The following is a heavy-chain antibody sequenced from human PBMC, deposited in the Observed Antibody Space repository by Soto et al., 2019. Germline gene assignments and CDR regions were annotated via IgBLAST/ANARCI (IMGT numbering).Heavy chain of an antibody. CDR3: ARAVCYYYVMDV. J-gene: IGHJ6*02. CDR1: GYTFASYG. V-gene: IGHV1-18*01. CDR2: ISAYNGNT. D-gene: IGHD6-19*01. Sequence: VQLVQSVAEVKKPGASVKVSCKASGYTFASYGISWVRQAPGQGLECVGWISAYNGNTNYAEKLQGRVTMTTDTSTSTAYRALRSLRSEDTAVDLVARAVCYYYVMDVWGQGTTVTVSS.